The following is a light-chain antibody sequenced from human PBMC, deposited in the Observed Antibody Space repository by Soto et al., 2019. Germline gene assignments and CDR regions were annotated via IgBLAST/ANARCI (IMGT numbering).Light chain of an antibody. Sequence: DIQMTQFPSSLSASVGDRVTITCRASQEISTCLAWYQQRPGKVPKLLIYTASTLQSGVPSRFSGSGSGTDFTLTISSLQPEDVATYYCQKYNIAPRTFGHGTTVDI. V-gene: IGKV1-27*01. J-gene: IGKJ1*01. CDR3: QKYNIAPRT. CDR2: TAS. CDR1: QEISTC.